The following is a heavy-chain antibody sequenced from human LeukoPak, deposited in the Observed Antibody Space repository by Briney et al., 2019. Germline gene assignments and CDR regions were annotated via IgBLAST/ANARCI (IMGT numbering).Heavy chain of an antibody. CDR3: TRDRPYSSSSTFDY. D-gene: IGHD6-6*01. J-gene: IGHJ4*02. CDR2: IRSKAYGGTT. Sequence: GGSLRLSCTASGFTFGDYAMSWVRQAPGKGLEWVGFIRSKAYGGTTEYAASVKGRFTISRDDSKSIAYLQMNSLKTEDTAVYYCTRDRPYSSSSTFDYWGQGTLVTVSS. CDR1: GFTFGDYA. V-gene: IGHV3-49*04.